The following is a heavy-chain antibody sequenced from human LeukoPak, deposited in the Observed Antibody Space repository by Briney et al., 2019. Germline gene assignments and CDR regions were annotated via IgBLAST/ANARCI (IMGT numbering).Heavy chain of an antibody. CDR2: ISAYNGNT. CDR1: GYTFTSCG. CDR3: ASIYGDYDYDAFDI. V-gene: IGHV1-18*04. J-gene: IGHJ3*02. Sequence: GASVKVSCKASGYTFTSCGISWVRQAPGQGLEWMGWISAYNGNTNYAQKLQGRVTMTTDTSTSTAYMELRSLRSDDTAVYYCASIYGDYDYDAFDIWGHGTMVTVSS. D-gene: IGHD4-17*01.